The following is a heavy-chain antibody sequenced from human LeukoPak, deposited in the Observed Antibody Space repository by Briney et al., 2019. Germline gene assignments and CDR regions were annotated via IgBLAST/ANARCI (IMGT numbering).Heavy chain of an antibody. Sequence: PARSLRLSCAASGFIFSSFGMHWVRQAPGKGLEWVAVISYDGSSKYYADSVKGRFTISRDNSKNTLCLQMNSLRVEDTAVYYCAKVDSSDYGDLRIPADYWGQGTLVIVSS. CDR3: AKVDSSDYGDLRIPADY. V-gene: IGHV3-30*18. CDR2: ISYDGSSK. CDR1: GFIFSSFG. D-gene: IGHD4-17*01. J-gene: IGHJ4*02.